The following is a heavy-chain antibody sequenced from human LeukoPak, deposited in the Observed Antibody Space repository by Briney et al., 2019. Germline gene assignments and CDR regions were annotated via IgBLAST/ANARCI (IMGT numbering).Heavy chain of an antibody. D-gene: IGHD3-10*01. V-gene: IGHV4-38-2*02. Sequence: PSETLSLTCTVSAYSISSGYYWGWIRQPPGKGLEWIGSIYHSGSTYYNPSLKSRVTISVGTSKNQFSLKLSSMTAADTAVLLWFGELLYYFDYWGQGTLVTVSS. J-gene: IGHJ4*02. CDR3: FGELLYYFDY. CDR2: IYHSGST. CDR1: AYSISSGYY.